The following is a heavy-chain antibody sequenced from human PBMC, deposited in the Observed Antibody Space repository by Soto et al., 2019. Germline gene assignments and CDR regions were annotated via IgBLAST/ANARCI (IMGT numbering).Heavy chain of an antibody. D-gene: IGHD3-10*01. CDR1: GYTFTGYY. J-gene: IGHJ3*02. V-gene: IGHV1-2*04. CDR3: ARVRAIGKDAFDI. Sequence: ASVKVSCKASGYTFTGYYMHWVRQAPGQGLEWMGWINPNSGGTNYAQKFQGWVTMTRDTSISTAYMELSRLRSDDTAVYYCARVRAIGKDAFDIWGQGTMVTVSS. CDR2: INPNSGGT.